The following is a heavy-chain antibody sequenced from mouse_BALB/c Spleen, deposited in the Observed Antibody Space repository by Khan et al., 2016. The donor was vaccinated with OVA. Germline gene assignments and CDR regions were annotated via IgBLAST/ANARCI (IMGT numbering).Heavy chain of an antibody. CDR2: ISYSGTT. V-gene: IGHV3-2*02. CDR3: AGGRSY. J-gene: IGHJ3*01. Sequence: EVQLQESGPGLVKPSQSLSLTCTVTGFSITSDYAWNWIRQFPGNKLDWMGYISYSGTTTYQPSLQSRISITRDTSKNQFFLQLNAVTTEYTATYYCAGGRSYWGQGTLVTVSA. CDR1: GFSITSDYA.